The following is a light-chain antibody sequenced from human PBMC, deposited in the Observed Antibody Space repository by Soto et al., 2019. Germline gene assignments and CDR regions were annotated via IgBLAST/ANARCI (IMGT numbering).Light chain of an antibody. CDR1: SSDIGTYDH. V-gene: IGLV2-14*01. CDR2: EVS. J-gene: IGLJ1*01. CDR3: FSYTTTSTHV. Sequence: QSALTQPASLSGSPGQSITISCTGTSSDIGTYDHVSWYQQHPGKAPKLMISEVSNRPSGVSNRFSGSKSGNTAYLTISGLQAEDEADYFCFSYTTTSTHVFGTGTKVTVL.